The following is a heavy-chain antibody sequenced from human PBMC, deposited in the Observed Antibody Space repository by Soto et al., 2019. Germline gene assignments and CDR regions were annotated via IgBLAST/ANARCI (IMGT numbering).Heavy chain of an antibody. CDR2: ISGSSGYT. CDR3: VREPNYYYSSASYGPEDY. J-gene: IGHJ4*02. CDR1: GFTFSSAS. V-gene: IGHV3-21*01. D-gene: IGHD3-22*01. Sequence: EVHLVESGGGLVKPGGSLRLSCAASGFTFSSASMDWVRQAPGTGLEWVSSISGSSGYTYYADPVKGRFAISRDNAKKALYLQMNSLRAEDTAVYYCVREPNYYYSSASYGPEDYWGQGTLVTVSS.